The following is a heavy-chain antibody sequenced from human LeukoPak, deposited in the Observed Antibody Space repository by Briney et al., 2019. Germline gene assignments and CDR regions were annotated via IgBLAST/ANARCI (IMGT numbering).Heavy chain of an antibody. J-gene: IGHJ4*02. Sequence: SVKVSCKASGFTFTSSAMQWVRQARGQRLEWIGWIVVGSGNTNYAQKFQERVTITRDMSTSTAYMELSSLRSEDTAVYYCAASDTAMDVFDYWGQGTLVTVSS. CDR2: IVVGSGNT. CDR1: GFTFTSSA. V-gene: IGHV1-58*02. D-gene: IGHD5-18*01. CDR3: AASDTAMDVFDY.